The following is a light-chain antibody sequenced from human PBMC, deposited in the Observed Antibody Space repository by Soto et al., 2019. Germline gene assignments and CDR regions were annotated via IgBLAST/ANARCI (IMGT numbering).Light chain of an antibody. Sequence: QSVLTQPPSASGTPRQRVTISCSGSSSNIGSNYVYWYQQLPGTAPKLLIYRNNQRPSGVPDRFSGSKPGTSASLAISGLRSEDEADYYCAAWDDSLSGLFGGGTKLTVL. J-gene: IGLJ2*01. CDR1: SSNIGSNY. CDR2: RNN. CDR3: AAWDDSLSGL. V-gene: IGLV1-47*01.